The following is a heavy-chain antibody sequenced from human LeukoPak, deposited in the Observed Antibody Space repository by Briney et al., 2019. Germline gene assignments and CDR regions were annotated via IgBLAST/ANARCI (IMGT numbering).Heavy chain of an antibody. CDR1: GGPISSSTYY. D-gene: IGHD6-13*01. J-gene: IGHJ5*02. Sequence: SETLSLTCTVSGGPISSSTYYWGWIRQPPGKGLEWIGSIYYSGSTYYNLSLKSRVTISVDTSKNQFSLKLNSVTAADTAVYYCASDEVSGPRIAAAGTRWFDTWGQGTLVTVSS. V-gene: IGHV4-39*01. CDR3: ASDEVSGPRIAAAGTRWFDT. CDR2: IYYSGST.